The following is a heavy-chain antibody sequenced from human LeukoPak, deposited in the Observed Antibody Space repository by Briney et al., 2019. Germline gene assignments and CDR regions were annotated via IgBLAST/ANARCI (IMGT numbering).Heavy chain of an antibody. D-gene: IGHD2-2*01. V-gene: IGHV1-8*02. CDR1: GYTFTSYG. CDR3: ARGGCSSTSCYGDY. CDR2: MNPNSGNT. Sequence: ASVKVSCKASGYTFTSYGISWVRQAPGQGLEWMGWMNPNSGNTGYAQKFQGRVTMTRNTSISTAYMELSSLRSEDTAVYYCARGGCSSTSCYGDYWGQGTLVTVSS. J-gene: IGHJ4*02.